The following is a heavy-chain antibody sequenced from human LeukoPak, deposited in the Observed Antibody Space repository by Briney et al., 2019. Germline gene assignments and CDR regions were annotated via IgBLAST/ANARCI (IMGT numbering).Heavy chain of an antibody. CDR1: GFTVSSNY. D-gene: IGHD6-13*01. CDR2: IYSGGST. V-gene: IGHV3-66*01. Sequence: GGSLRLSCAASGFTVSSNYVSWVRQAPGKGLEWVSVIYSGGSTYYADSVKGRFTISRDNSKNTLYLQMNSLRAEDTAVYYCARDPPSGYSSSYYFDYWGQGTLVAVSS. CDR3: ARDPPSGYSSSYYFDY. J-gene: IGHJ4*02.